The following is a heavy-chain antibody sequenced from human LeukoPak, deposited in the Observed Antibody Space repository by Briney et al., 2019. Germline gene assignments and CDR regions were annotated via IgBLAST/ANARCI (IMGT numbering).Heavy chain of an antibody. J-gene: IGHJ6*02. CDR3: AREGPDSGYAFDELMDV. D-gene: IGHD5-12*01. CDR2: INHSGST. CDR1: GAPINRGYY. V-gene: IGHV4-34*01. Sequence: PSETLSLTCTVSGAPINRGYYWSWIRQPPGKGLEWIGEINHSGSTNYNPSLKSRVTISVDTSKNQFSLKLSSVTAADTAVYYCAREGPDSGYAFDELMDVWGQGTTVTVSS.